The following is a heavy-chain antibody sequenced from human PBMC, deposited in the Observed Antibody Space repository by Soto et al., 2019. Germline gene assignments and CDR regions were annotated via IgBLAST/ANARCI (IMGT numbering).Heavy chain of an antibody. CDR1: GFTFVDYA. CDR3: TRSELRYFDWFVSAAFDI. J-gene: IGHJ3*02. CDR2: IRSKAYGGTT. Sequence: GSLRLSCTASGFTFVDYAISCVRHSPLKWREWVGFIRSKAYGGTTEYAASVKGRFTISRDDSKSIAYLQMNSLKTEDTAVYYCTRSELRYFDWFVSAAFDIWGQGTMVTVSS. V-gene: IGHV3-49*04. D-gene: IGHD3-9*01.